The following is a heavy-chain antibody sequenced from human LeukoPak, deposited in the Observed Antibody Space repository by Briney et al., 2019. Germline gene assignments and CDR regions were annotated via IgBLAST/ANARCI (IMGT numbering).Heavy chain of an antibody. CDR1: GGSISSGSHY. D-gene: IGHD6-13*01. CDR2: IYTSGST. Sequence: PSQTLSLTXTVSGGSISSGSHYWNWIRQPAGKGLEWIGRIYTSGSTNYNPSLKSRVTISVDTSKNQFSLKLNSVTAADTAVYYCARVARSMSSSSEDCWGQGTLVTVSS. V-gene: IGHV4-61*02. J-gene: IGHJ4*02. CDR3: ARVARSMSSSSEDC.